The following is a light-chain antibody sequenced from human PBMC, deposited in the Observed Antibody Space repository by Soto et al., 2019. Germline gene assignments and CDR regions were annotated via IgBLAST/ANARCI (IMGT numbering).Light chain of an antibody. V-gene: IGKV1-33*01. CDR2: DAS. J-gene: IGKJ1*01. CDR3: HQYSTQSRT. Sequence: DIQMTQSPSSLSASVGDRVTITCQASQDISNYLNWYQQKPGKAPKLLIYDASNLETGVPSRFSGSGSGTDFTFTISSLQPEDIATYYCHQYSTQSRTFGQGTKVDIK. CDR1: QDISNY.